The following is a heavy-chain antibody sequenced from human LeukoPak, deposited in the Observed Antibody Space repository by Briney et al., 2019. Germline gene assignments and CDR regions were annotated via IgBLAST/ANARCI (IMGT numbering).Heavy chain of an antibody. CDR3: ARGLGCSGGSCYSYWFDP. J-gene: IGHJ5*02. Sequence: EASVKVSCKASGYTFTSYDINRVRQATGQGLKWMGWMNPNSGNTGYAQKFQGRVTMTRNTSISAAYMELSSLRSEDTAVYYCARGLGCSGGSCYSYWFDPWGQGTLVTVSS. CDR1: GYTFTSYD. V-gene: IGHV1-8*01. CDR2: MNPNSGNT. D-gene: IGHD2-15*01.